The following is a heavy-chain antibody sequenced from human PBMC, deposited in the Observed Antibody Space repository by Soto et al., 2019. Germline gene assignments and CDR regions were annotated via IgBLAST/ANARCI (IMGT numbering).Heavy chain of an antibody. J-gene: IGHJ4*02. CDR3: AREGGSAAPGLDS. V-gene: IGHV3-7*01. Sequence: EVQLVESGGGLVQPGGSPRLSCAASGFTFSSYWMSWVRQAPGKGLEWVANIKQDGSEKYSVDSVKGRFTISRDNAKNSLYLQMNSLRAEDTAVYYFAREGGSAAPGLDSWGQGTLVTVSS. CDR1: GFTFSSYW. CDR2: IKQDGSEK. D-gene: IGHD6-13*01.